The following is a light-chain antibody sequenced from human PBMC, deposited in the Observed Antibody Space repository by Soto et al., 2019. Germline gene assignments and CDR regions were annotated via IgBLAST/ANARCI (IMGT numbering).Light chain of an antibody. V-gene: IGKV1-17*01. J-gene: IGKJ1*01. CDR1: QGIGDA. CDR3: QHYNSYSEA. Sequence: DIQMSPSPSSLSASVGDRVTITCRASQGIGDALGWYQQKPGKAPKRLIYAASTLQSGVPSRFSGSGSGTEFTLTISSLQPDDFATYYCQHYNSYSEAFGQGTKVDIK. CDR2: AAS.